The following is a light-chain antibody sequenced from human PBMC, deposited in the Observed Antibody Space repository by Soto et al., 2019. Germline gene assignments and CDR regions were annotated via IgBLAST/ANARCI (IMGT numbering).Light chain of an antibody. J-gene: IGKJ1*01. CDR3: HQFHSFSPT. Sequence: DIQMTQSPSTLSASVGDRVTITCRASQSISSWLAWYQQKPGKAPKLLIYKASSLESGVPSRLSGSGSGTEFTLTISSLQPDDFATYYCHQFHSFSPTFGQGTKVEIK. CDR2: KAS. V-gene: IGKV1-5*03. CDR1: QSISSW.